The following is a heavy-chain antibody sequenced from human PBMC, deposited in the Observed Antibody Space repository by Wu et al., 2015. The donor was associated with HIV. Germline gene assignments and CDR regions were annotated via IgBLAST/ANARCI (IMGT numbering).Heavy chain of an antibody. D-gene: IGHD3-9*01. V-gene: IGHV1-2*02. CDR3: ASLYDILTGYAFDI. CDR1: GNKFSGYY. CDR2: INPNSGGT. J-gene: IGHJ3*02. Sequence: QVQLVQSGAEVKKPGASVKVSCKASGNKFSGYYIHWVRQAPGQGLEWMGWINPNSGGTNYAQKFQDRVTMTRDTSINTVNMELRRLRSDDTAVYYCASLYDILTGYAFDIWGQGTMVTVSS.